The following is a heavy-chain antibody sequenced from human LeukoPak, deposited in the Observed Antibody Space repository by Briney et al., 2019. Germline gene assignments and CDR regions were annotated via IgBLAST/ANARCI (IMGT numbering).Heavy chain of an antibody. CDR1: GFTVSSNY. CDR3: ARAANIVVVTAADY. J-gene: IGHJ4*02. Sequence: GGSLRLSCAASGFTVSSNYMSWVRQAPGKGLEWVSVIYSGGSTYYADSVKGRFTISRDNSKNTLYLQMNSLRAEDTAVYYCARAANIVVVTAADYWGQGTLVTVSS. V-gene: IGHV3-66*02. CDR2: IYSGGST. D-gene: IGHD2-21*02.